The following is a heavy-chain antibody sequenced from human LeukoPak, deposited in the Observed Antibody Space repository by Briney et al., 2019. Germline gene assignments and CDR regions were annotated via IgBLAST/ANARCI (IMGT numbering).Heavy chain of an antibody. CDR1: GFTFSNYD. CDR2: ISYDGSNK. V-gene: IGHV3-30*03. Sequence: GGSLRLSFATSGFTFSNYDMHWVRQAPGKGLEWVAVISYDGSNKYFADSVKGRFTISRDNSENTLYLQMNSLRAEDTAVYYCATPYSYGYYFDYWGQGTLVTVSS. CDR3: ATPYSYGYYFDY. J-gene: IGHJ4*02. D-gene: IGHD5-18*01.